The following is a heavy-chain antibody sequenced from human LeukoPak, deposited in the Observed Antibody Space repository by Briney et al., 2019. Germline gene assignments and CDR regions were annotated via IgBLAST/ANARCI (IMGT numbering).Heavy chain of an antibody. CDR3: ARVYYDSSGYYRIDY. CDR1: GYTLTGYY. J-gene: IGHJ4*02. Sequence: ASVKVSCKASGYTLTGYYMHWVRQAPGQGLEWMGRINPNSGGTNYAQKFQGRVTMTRDTSISTAYMELSRLRSDDTAVYYCARVYYDSSGYYRIDYWGQGTLVTVSS. V-gene: IGHV1-2*06. CDR2: INPNSGGT. D-gene: IGHD3-22*01.